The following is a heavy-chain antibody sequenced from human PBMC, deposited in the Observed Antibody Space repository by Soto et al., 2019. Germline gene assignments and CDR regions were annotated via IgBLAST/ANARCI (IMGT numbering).Heavy chain of an antibody. CDR1: GYTFTSYG. Sequence: QVQLVQSGAEVKKPGASVKVSCKASGYTFTSYGISWVRQAPGQGLEWMGWISAYNGNTNYAQKLQGRVTMTTDTSTSTAYMELRSLRSDDTAVYYCARRDSCSGGSCYPYYYYGMDVWGQGTTVTVSS. D-gene: IGHD2-15*01. CDR2: ISAYNGNT. J-gene: IGHJ6*02. CDR3: ARRDSCSGGSCYPYYYYGMDV. V-gene: IGHV1-18*04.